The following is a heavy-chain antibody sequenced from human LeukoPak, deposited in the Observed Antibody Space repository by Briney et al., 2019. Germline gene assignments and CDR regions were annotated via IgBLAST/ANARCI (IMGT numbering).Heavy chain of an antibody. CDR2: ISSSSSSI. V-gene: IGHV3-48*01. Sequence: GGSLRLSCAASGFTFSSYSMNWVRQAPGKGLEWVSYISSSSSSIYYADSVKGRFTISRDNPKNTLYLQMNSLRAEDTAVYYCAKDRQYFDWLPPDAFDIWGQGTMVTVSS. D-gene: IGHD3-9*01. CDR3: AKDRQYFDWLPPDAFDI. CDR1: GFTFSSYS. J-gene: IGHJ3*02.